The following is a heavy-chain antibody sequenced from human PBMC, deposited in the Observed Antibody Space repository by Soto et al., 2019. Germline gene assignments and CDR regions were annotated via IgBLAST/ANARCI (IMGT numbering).Heavy chain of an antibody. V-gene: IGHV1-8*01. Sequence: RASVKVSCKASGYSFTSLDINWVRQTAGQGLEWMGRMQPSTGRTGYAQKFQGRVTMTRDTSINTAYMELTTLTSDDTAFYYCARGVSAGVDYWGQGTLVTVSS. D-gene: IGHD1-26*01. CDR2: MQPSTGRT. CDR3: ARGVSAGVDY. CDR1: GYSFTSLD. J-gene: IGHJ4*02.